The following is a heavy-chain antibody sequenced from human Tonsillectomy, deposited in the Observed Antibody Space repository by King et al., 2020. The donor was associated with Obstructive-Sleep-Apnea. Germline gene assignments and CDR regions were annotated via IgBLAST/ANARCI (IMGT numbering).Heavy chain of an antibody. CDR2: IRNKANNYAT. CDR1: GFTFSGSA. V-gene: IGHV3-73*02. J-gene: IGHJ4*02. Sequence: VQLVESGGDLVQPGGSLKLSCAASGFTFSGSAMHWVRQASGKGLEWVGRIRNKANNYATEYAASMQGRFTISRDDSKNTAYLQMSGLKVEDTAVYYCSAVAADCVSNFDYWGQGALVTVSS. D-gene: IGHD6-19*01. CDR3: SAVAADCVSNFDY.